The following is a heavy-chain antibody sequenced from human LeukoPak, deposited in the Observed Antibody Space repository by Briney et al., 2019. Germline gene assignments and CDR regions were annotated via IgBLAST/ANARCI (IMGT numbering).Heavy chain of an antibody. Sequence: GGSLRLSCAASGFTFSSYWMHWVRQAPGKGLVWVSRINSDGSSTSYADSVKGRFTIPRDNAKNTLYLQMNSLRAEDTAVYYCARDQHSSSWYIDYWGQGTLVTVSS. CDR3: ARDQHSSSWYIDY. J-gene: IGHJ4*02. CDR2: INSDGSST. CDR1: GFTFSSYW. V-gene: IGHV3-74*01. D-gene: IGHD6-13*01.